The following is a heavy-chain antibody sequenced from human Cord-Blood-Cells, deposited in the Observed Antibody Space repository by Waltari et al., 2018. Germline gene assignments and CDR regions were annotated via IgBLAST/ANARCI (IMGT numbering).Heavy chain of an antibody. D-gene: IGHD3-10*01. J-gene: IGHJ4*02. Sequence: EVQLVESGGGLVQPGGSLSPSCAASGFTFSSSWMHWVRQAPGKGLVWVSRINSDGSSTSYADSVKGRFTISRDNAKNTLYLQMNSLRAEDTAVYYCAREDTLWFGELLLWGQGTLVTVSS. V-gene: IGHV3-74*01. CDR2: INSDGSST. CDR3: AREDTLWFGELLL. CDR1: GFTFSSSW.